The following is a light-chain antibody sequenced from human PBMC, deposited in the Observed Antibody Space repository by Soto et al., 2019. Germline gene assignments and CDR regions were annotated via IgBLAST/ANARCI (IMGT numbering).Light chain of an antibody. CDR3: QQYYSSPFT. Sequence: DIEMTQSPDSLAVSLGERATINCKSSQNVLYSSNNKNYLAWYQQKPGQPPKLLIYWASTRESGVPDRFSGSGSGTDFALTISSLQAEDVAVYYCQQYYSSPFTFGPGTKVDIK. V-gene: IGKV4-1*01. J-gene: IGKJ3*01. CDR1: QNVLYSSNNKNY. CDR2: WAS.